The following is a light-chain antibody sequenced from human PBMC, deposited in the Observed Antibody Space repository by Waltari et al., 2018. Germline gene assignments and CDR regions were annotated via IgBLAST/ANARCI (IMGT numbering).Light chain of an antibody. V-gene: IGLV1-40*01. CDR2: ENR. CDR1: SPKHGAGCE. J-gene: IGLJ1*01. Sequence: QCVLTQPPSVSGAPRRRVTSACTGTSPKHGAGCEVQWYQHLPGSAPKLLIKENRKRPSGVPDRFSGSKSGTSASLAITGLQAEDEAHYYCQSFDTSLGGSVFGTGTKVSVL. CDR3: QSFDTSLGGSV.